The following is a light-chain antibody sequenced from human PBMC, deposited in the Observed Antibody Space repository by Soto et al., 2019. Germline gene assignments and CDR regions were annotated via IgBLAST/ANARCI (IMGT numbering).Light chain of an antibody. J-gene: IGKJ1*01. V-gene: IGKV3-20*01. Sequence: EIVLTQSPGTLSLSPGERATLSCRASQSVSSSYLAWYQQKPGQAPRLLIYGASSRATGIPDRFSGSGSGTDFTLTISRLEPEDFAVYYCQLSMTFGQGTKVEIK. CDR2: GAS. CDR1: QSVSSSY. CDR3: QLSMT.